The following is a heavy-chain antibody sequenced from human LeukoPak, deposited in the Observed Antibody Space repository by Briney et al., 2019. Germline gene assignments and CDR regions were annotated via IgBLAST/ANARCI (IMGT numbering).Heavy chain of an antibody. CDR2: ISSSGGST. D-gene: IGHD3-9*01. J-gene: IGHJ4*02. CDR1: GFTFSSYA. CDR3: AARLTGSYYDY. Sequence: QPGGSLRLSCAASGFTFSSYAMSWVRQAPGKGLEWVSGISSSGGSTYYADSVKGRFTISRDNPKNTLYLQMNSLRVEDTAVYYCAARLTGSYYDYWGQGTLVTVSS. V-gene: IGHV3-23*01.